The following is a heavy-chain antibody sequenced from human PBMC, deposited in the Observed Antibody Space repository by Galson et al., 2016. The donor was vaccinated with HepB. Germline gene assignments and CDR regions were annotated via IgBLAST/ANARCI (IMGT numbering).Heavy chain of an antibody. CDR1: GDSVSTTSGA. CDR2: TFYRSKWYS. CDR3: ARDGGSYGYSYGVGV. V-gene: IGHV6-1*01. D-gene: IGHD3-22*01. J-gene: IGHJ6*02. Sequence: CAISGDSVSTTSGAWHWIRQSPSRGLEWLGRTFYRSKWYSEYAVSVKSRIIVNPDTSKNQLSLHLTSLTPEDSAVYYCARDGGSYGYSYGVGVWGQGTTVTVSS.